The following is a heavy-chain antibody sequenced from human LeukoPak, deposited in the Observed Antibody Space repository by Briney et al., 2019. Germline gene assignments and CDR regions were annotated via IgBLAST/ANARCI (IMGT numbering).Heavy chain of an antibody. V-gene: IGHV3-48*03. D-gene: IGHD1-1*01. J-gene: IGHJ3*02. CDR3: AREQLERRWVGAFDI. Sequence: GGSLRLSCAASGFTFSSYEMNWVRQAPGKGLEWVSNISSSGSTVYYADSVKGRFTISRDNAKNSLYLQMNSLRAEDTAVYYCAREQLERRWVGAFDIWGQGTMVTVSS. CDR2: ISSSGSTV. CDR1: GFTFSSYE.